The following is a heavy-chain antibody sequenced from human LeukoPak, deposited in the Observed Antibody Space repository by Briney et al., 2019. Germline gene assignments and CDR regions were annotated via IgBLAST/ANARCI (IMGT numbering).Heavy chain of an antibody. V-gene: IGHV4-59*11. Sequence: PGGSLRLSCGASGFTFTSHWMSWVRQAPGKGLEWIGYIYYSGSTNYNPSLKSRVTISVDTSKNQFSLKLSSVTAADTAVYYCARGVTDFWSGYLYYFDYWGQGTLVTVSS. CDR1: GFTFTSHW. D-gene: IGHD3-3*01. J-gene: IGHJ4*02. CDR3: ARGVTDFWSGYLYYFDY. CDR2: IYYSGST.